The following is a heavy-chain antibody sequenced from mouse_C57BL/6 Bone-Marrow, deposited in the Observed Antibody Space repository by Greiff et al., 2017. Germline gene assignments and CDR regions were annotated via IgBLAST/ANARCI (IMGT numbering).Heavy chain of an antibody. Sequence: QVQLQQPGAELVRPGTSVKLSCKASGYTFTSSWMHWVKQRPGQGLEWIGVIDPSDSYTNYNQKFKGKATLTVDTSSSTAYMQLSSLTSEDSAVYYCARNYYGSSWNWYFDVWGTGTTVTVSS. J-gene: IGHJ1*03. CDR3: ARNYYGSSWNWYFDV. CDR2: IDPSDSYT. CDR1: GYTFTSSW. D-gene: IGHD1-1*01. V-gene: IGHV1-59*01.